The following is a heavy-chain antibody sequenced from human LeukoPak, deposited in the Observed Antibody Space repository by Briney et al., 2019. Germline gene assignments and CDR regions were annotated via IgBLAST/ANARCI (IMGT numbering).Heavy chain of an antibody. Sequence: SETLSLTCAVSGGSISSSNWWSWVRQPPGKGLEWIGEIYHSGSTNYNPSLKSRVTISVDTSKNQFSLKLSSVTAADTAVYYCAREERVWFGELFNYFDYWGQGTLVTVSS. CDR3: AREERVWFGELFNYFDY. D-gene: IGHD3-10*01. V-gene: IGHV4-4*02. CDR1: GGSISSSNW. CDR2: IYHSGST. J-gene: IGHJ4*02.